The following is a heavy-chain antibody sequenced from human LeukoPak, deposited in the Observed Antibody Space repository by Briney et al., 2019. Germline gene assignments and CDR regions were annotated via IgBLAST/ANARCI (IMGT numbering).Heavy chain of an antibody. D-gene: IGHD3-3*01. CDR1: GGSISSGSYY. CDR2: IYTSGST. CDR3: ARAGGYYDFWSGYPPGWFDP. J-gene: IGHJ5*02. Sequence: PSETLSLTCTVSGGSISSGSYYWSWIRQPAGKGLEWIGRIYTSGSTNYNPSLKSRVTISVDTSKNQFSLKLSSVTAADTAVYYCARAGGYYDFWSGYPPGWFDPWGQGTLVTVSS. V-gene: IGHV4-61*02.